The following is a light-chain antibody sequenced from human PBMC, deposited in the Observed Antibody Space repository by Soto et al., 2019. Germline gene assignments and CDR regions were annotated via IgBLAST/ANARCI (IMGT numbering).Light chain of an antibody. CDR3: QTWGTGLLV. CDR2: LNSDGSH. CDR1: SGHSSYA. J-gene: IGLJ3*02. V-gene: IGLV4-69*01. Sequence: QLVLTQSPPASASLGASVKLTCTLSSGHSSYAIAWHQQQPEKGPRYLMKLNSDGSHSKGDGIPDRFSGSSSGAERYLTISSLQSEDEADYYCQTWGTGLLVFGGGTKLTVL.